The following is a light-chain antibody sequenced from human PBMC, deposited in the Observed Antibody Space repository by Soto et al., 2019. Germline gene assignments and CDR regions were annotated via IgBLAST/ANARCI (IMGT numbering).Light chain of an antibody. CDR2: DAS. J-gene: IGKJ1*01. Sequence: DIQMTQSPSTLSASVGDRVAITCRASQSIGQWVAWYQQKPGRAPELLIYDASKLKSGVPSRFSGSGSGTEFSLTITSLQPDDSAMYYCQQYNGYSWTFGRGTKVEIK. V-gene: IGKV1-5*01. CDR3: QQYNGYSWT. CDR1: QSIGQW.